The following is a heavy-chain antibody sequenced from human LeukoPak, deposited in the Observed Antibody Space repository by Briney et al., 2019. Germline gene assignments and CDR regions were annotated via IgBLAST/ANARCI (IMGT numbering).Heavy chain of an antibody. D-gene: IGHD1-26*01. CDR3: ARRLRRELPYSFDY. Sequence: PGESPKISCNGSGYSFTSYWIGWVRQMPGKGLEWMGIIYPGDSDTRYSPSFQGQVTISADKSISTAYLQWSSLKASDTAVYYCARRLRRELPYSFDYWGQGTLVTVSS. J-gene: IGHJ4*02. CDR1: GYSFTSYW. CDR2: IYPGDSDT. V-gene: IGHV5-51*01.